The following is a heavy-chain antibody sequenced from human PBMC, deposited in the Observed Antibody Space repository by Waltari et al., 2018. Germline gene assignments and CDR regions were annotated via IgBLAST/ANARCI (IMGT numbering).Heavy chain of an antibody. CDR1: GFTFSKFG. Sequence: DVQLLESGGGLVHPGESLRLSCAASGFTFSKFGMSWVRQAPGKGLEWVSTFKTADDAYYADAVKGRFTISMDIFRNTLYLQMNSLRAEDTAVYYCTKYRPYYFDFWGQGALVTVSS. V-gene: IGHV3-23*01. D-gene: IGHD2-21*01. J-gene: IGHJ4*02. CDR2: FKTADDA. CDR3: TKYRPYYFDF.